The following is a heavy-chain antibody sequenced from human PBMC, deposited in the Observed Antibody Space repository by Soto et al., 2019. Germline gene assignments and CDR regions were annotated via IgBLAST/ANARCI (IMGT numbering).Heavy chain of an antibody. Sequence: SETLSLTCTVSGGSISSYYWSWIRQPPGKGQEWIGYIYYSGSTYYNPTLKSRLIISVDTSKSQFSLKLSSVTAADTAVYYFVRFWPPPYSDALTDYTDAFDYWGQGTLVTVSS. CDR1: GGSISSYY. D-gene: IGHD3-9*01. V-gene: IGHV4-59*08. CDR2: IYYSGST. CDR3: VRFWPPPYSDALTDYTDAFDY. J-gene: IGHJ4*02.